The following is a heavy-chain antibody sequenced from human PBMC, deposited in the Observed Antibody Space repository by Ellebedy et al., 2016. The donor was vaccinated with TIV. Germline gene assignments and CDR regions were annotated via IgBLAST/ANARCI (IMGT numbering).Heavy chain of an antibody. Sequence: SVKVSCKASGGTFTNYGITWLRQAPGQGLECMGGISPIFGTANYAPKFQGRVTISADKATSTAYMGVTSLRSEDTAVYYCARWTSIVVVVAATTNAFDIWGQGTMVTVSS. J-gene: IGHJ3*02. CDR1: GGTFTNYG. V-gene: IGHV1-69*06. D-gene: IGHD2-15*01. CDR3: ARWTSIVVVVAATTNAFDI. CDR2: ISPIFGTA.